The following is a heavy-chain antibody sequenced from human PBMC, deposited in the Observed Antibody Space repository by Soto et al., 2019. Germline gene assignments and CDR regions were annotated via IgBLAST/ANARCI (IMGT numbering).Heavy chain of an antibody. J-gene: IGHJ4*02. CDR2: FYYSGCT. D-gene: IGHD6-19*01. Sequence: QLQLQESGPGLVKPSETLSLTCTVSGGSISSSSYYWGWIRQPPGKNLEWIGRFYYSGCTSYNPSIKRQVAVAVNTSKSQFSVKLGAVHAADTAAYYCARKPGISVAGLRSYYFHYWGQGTLVTVSS. V-gene: IGHV4-39*01. CDR3: ARKPGISVAGLRSYYFHY. CDR1: GGSISSSSYY.